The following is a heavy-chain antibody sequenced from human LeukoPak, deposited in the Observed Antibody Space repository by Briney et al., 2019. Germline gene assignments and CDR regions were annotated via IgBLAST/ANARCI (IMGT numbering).Heavy chain of an antibody. CDR3: ARAGGLLWFGEVLESSDAFHI. Sequence: PGGSLRLSCAASGFTFSSLSMNWVRQAPGKGLEWVSYISSGSSTIYYADSVKGRFTITRNNAKNSLYLQVNSLRDEDTAVYYCARAGGLLWFGEVLESSDAFHIWGQGTMVTVSS. V-gene: IGHV3-48*02. CDR2: ISSGSSTI. CDR1: GFTFSSLS. J-gene: IGHJ3*02. D-gene: IGHD3-10*01.